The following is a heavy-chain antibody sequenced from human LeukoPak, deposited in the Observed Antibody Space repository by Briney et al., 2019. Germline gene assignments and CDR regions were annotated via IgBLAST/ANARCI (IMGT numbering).Heavy chain of an antibody. Sequence: GGSLRLSCAASGFTFSSYAMHWVRQAPGKGLEYVSAISSNGGSTYYANSVKGRFTISRDNSKNTLYLQMGSLRAEDMAVYYCARPYYYDSSAAGYWGQGTRVTVSS. CDR1: GFTFSSYA. J-gene: IGHJ4*02. V-gene: IGHV3-64*01. D-gene: IGHD3-22*01. CDR2: ISSNGGST. CDR3: ARPYYYDSSAAGY.